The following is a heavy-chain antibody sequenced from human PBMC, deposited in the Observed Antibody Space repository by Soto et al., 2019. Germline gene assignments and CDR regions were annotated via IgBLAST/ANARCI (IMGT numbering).Heavy chain of an antibody. J-gene: IGHJ4*02. Sequence: SETLSLTCAVYGGYFGGYFWTWVRQAPGKGLEWIGYIYYSGSTYYNPSLRGRVTISVHRSSTPFSLSLSSVTAADTAVYYCARGGRRSSWYQFDYRGQGTLVTVYS. D-gene: IGHD6-13*01. CDR3: ARGGRRSSWYQFDY. V-gene: IGHV4-34*01. CDR2: IYYSGST. CDR1: GGYFGGYF.